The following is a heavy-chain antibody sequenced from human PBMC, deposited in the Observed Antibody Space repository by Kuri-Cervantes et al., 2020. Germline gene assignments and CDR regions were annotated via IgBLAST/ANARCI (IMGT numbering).Heavy chain of an antibody. J-gene: IGHJ6*02. Sequence: GGSLRLSCAASGFTFSSYWMSWVRQAPGKGLEWVSSISESATNRHYGDSVKGRFTISRDNSKNTLYLEMSNLRAEDTAVYYCAKSRSSLNFRDMDGWGQGTTVTVSS. D-gene: IGHD6-13*01. CDR1: GFTFSSYW. V-gene: IGHV3-23*01. CDR3: AKSRSSLNFRDMDG. CDR2: ISESATNR.